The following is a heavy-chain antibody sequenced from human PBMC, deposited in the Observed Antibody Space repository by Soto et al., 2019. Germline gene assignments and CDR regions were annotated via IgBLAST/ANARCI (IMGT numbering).Heavy chain of an antibody. CDR3: ARVTTYLKN. Sequence: QVQPVESGGGLVKPGGALRLSCAASGFIFSDFYMSWIRQAPGKGLEWVSYISNTGNTIFYADSVKGRVTISRDNAKNSLYLQMNSLRADDTAIYYCARVTTYLKNWGQGTLVTVSS. J-gene: IGHJ4*02. CDR2: ISNTGNTI. CDR1: GFIFSDFY. V-gene: IGHV3-11*01.